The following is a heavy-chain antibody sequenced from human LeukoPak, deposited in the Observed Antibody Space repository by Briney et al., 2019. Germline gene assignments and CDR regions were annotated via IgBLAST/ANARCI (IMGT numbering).Heavy chain of an antibody. CDR2: ISGSGGST. V-gene: IGHV3-23*01. J-gene: IGHJ6*02. Sequence: GGSLRLSCAASGFTFSSYAMSWVRQAPGKGLEWVSTISGSGGSTYYADSVKGRFTISRDNSKNTLYLQMNSLRAEDTAVYYCAKLGCSSTSCPPYYYGMDVWGQGTTVTVSS. CDR1: GFTFSSYA. D-gene: IGHD2-2*01. CDR3: AKLGCSSTSCPPYYYGMDV.